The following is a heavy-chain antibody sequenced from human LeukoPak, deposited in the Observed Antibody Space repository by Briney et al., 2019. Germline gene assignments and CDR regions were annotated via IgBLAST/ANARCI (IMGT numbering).Heavy chain of an antibody. D-gene: IGHD2-2*02. V-gene: IGHV4-31*03. J-gene: IGHJ4*02. CDR1: GGSISSGGYF. Sequence: SETLSLTCTVSGGSISSGGYFWSWIRQHPGKGLEWIGYIHNTGSTHYTPTLKSRVTISVDTSKYQFSLKLSSVTAADTAVYFCARSDWNYCSSSSCYTALVLWGQGTLVTVSS. CDR2: IHNTGST. CDR3: ARSDWNYCSSSSCYTALVL.